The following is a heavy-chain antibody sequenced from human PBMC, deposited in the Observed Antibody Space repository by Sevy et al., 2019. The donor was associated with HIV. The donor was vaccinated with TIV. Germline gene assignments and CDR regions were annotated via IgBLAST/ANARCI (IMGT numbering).Heavy chain of an antibody. D-gene: IGHD2-15*01. V-gene: IGHV3-7*03. Sequence: GGSLRLACAASGFTFSRYWMSWVRQAPGKGLEWVANLKEDGSEKEYVDSVKGRFTISRDKVKKSLYLQMNRLRVEDTGDSYCARFENEAGVVVGDKDFEHWGKGNVVTVSS. CDR3: ARFENEAGVVVGDKDFEH. J-gene: IGHJ4*02. CDR1: GFTFSRYW. CDR2: LKEDGSEK.